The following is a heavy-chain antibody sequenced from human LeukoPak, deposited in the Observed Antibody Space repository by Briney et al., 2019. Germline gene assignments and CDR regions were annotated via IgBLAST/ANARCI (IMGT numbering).Heavy chain of an antibody. CDR1: GGTFSSYA. V-gene: IGHV1-69*04. CDR2: IIPILGIA. Sequence: ASVKVSCKASGGTFSSYAISWVRQAPGQGLEWMGRIIPILGIANYAQKFQGRATITADKSTSTAYMELSSLRSEDTAVYYCARSRYYYDSSGYTDPDDYWGQGTLVTVSS. J-gene: IGHJ4*02. D-gene: IGHD3-22*01. CDR3: ARSRYYYDSSGYTDPDDY.